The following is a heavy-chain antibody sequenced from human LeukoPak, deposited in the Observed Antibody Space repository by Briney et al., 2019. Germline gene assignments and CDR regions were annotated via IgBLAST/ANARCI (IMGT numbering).Heavy chain of an antibody. CDR3: ARDRGYSYGYSAYYYGMDV. CDR1: GGSFSGYY. J-gene: IGHJ6*02. D-gene: IGHD5-18*01. CDR2: INHSGST. Sequence: PSETLSLTCAVYGGSFSGYYWSWIRQPPGKGLEWIGEINHSGSTNYNPSLKSRVTISVDTSKNQFSLKLSSVTAADTAVYYCARDRGYSYGYSAYYYGMDVWGQGTTVTVSS. V-gene: IGHV4-34*01.